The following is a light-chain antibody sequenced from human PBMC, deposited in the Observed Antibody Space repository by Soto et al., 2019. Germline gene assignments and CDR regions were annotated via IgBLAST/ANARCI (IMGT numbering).Light chain of an antibody. V-gene: IGKV3-11*01. J-gene: IGKJ5*01. CDR3: QQRGSWPPT. CDR2: DTS. CDR1: QSVSRSY. Sequence: EIVLTQSPGTLSLSPGDRATLSCRASQSVSRSYLGWYQQKLGRAPRLLIHDTSNRATGVPARFRGSGSGTDFTLTISSLEPEDFGVYYCQQRGSWPPTFGQGTRLEN.